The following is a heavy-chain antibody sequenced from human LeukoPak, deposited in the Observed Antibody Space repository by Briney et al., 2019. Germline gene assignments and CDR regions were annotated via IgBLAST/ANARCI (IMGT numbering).Heavy chain of an antibody. D-gene: IGHD3-22*01. CDR1: GGSISSSSYY. CDR3: ASLGGSGYYYYYYYGMDV. CDR2: IYYSGST. J-gene: IGHJ6*02. Sequence: SETLSLTCTVSGGSISSSSYYWGWIRQPPGKGLEWIGSIYYSGSTYYNPSLKSRVTISVDTSKNQFSLKLSSVTAADTAVYYCASLGGSGYYYYYYYGMDVWGQGTTVTVSS. V-gene: IGHV4-39*01.